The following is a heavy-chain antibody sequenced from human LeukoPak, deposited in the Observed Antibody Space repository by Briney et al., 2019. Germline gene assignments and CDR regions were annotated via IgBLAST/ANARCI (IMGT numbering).Heavy chain of an antibody. D-gene: IGHD2-8*01. CDR3: ARNGPYYYGMDV. V-gene: IGHV5-10-1*01. CDR2: IDPSDSYT. CDR1: GYSFTSYW. J-gene: IGHJ6*04. Sequence: GESLKISCKGSGYSFTSYWISWVHQMPGKGLEWMGRIDPSDSYTNYSPSFQGHVTISADKSISTAYLQWSSLKASDTAMYYCARNGPYYYGMDVWGKGTTVTVSS.